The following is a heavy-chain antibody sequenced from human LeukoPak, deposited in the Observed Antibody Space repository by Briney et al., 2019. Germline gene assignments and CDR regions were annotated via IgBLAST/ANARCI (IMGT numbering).Heavy chain of an antibody. CDR2: IFSGGST. CDR1: GFTVSNNY. V-gene: IGHV3-53*01. Sequence: TGGSLRLSCAASGFTVSNNYMSWVRQAPGKGLEWVSVIFSGGSTYYADSVKGRFTISRDNSENTLYLQVNRLRVEDTAVYYCARDDMTGNLDYWGQGTLVTVS. CDR3: ARDDMTGNLDY. D-gene: IGHD3-9*01. J-gene: IGHJ4*02.